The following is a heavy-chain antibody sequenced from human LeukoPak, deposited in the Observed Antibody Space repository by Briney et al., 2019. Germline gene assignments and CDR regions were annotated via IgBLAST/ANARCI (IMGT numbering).Heavy chain of an antibody. J-gene: IGHJ4*02. D-gene: IGHD5-18*01. CDR3: ARDPVQYSYGLYYFDY. V-gene: IGHV1-18*04. CDR1: GYTFTSYG. CDR2: ISAYNGNT. Sequence: GASVKVSCKASGYTFTSYGISWVRQAPGQGVEWMGWISAYNGNTNYAQKLQGRVTMTTDTSTSTAYMELRSLRSDDTAVYYCARDPVQYSYGLYYFDYWGQGTLVTVSS.